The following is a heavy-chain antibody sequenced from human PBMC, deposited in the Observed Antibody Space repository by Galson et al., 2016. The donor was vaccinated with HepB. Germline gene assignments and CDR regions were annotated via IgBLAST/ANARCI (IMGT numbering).Heavy chain of an antibody. J-gene: IGHJ4*02. CDR1: GFTFSGSA. Sequence: SLRLSCAASGFTFSGSAMHWVRQASGKGLEWVGRIRSKANNYATAYAASVKGRFTISRDDSKNTAYLQVNSLKTEDTAVYYCTSLTIFGVVTNYWGQGTLVTVSS. CDR2: IRSKANNYAT. V-gene: IGHV3-73*01. CDR3: TSLTIFGVVTNY. D-gene: IGHD3-3*01.